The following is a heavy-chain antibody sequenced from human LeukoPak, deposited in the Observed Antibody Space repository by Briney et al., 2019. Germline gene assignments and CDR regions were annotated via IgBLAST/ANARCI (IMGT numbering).Heavy chain of an antibody. J-gene: IGHJ4*02. Sequence: GGSLRLSCAASGFTFDDYTMHWVRQAPGKGLECVSLISWDGGSTYYADSVKGRFTISRDNSKNSLYLQMNSLRTEDTALYYCAKDIGLRRGFYYFDYWGQGTLVTVSS. CDR1: GFTFDDYT. CDR2: ISWDGGST. D-gene: IGHD4-17*01. CDR3: AKDIGLRRGFYYFDY. V-gene: IGHV3-43*01.